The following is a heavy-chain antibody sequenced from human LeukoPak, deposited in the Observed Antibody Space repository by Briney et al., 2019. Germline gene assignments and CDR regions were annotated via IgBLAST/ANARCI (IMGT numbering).Heavy chain of an antibody. CDR1: GFTFSSYA. CDR2: ISYDGSNK. J-gene: IGHJ3*02. CDR3: ARERGGVDILTGYRWAFDI. D-gene: IGHD3-9*01. Sequence: GGSLRLSCAASGFTFSSYAMHWVRQAPGKGLEWVAVISYDGSNKYYADSVKGRFTISGDNSKNTLYLQMNSLRAEDTAVYYCARERGGVDILTGYRWAFDIWGQGTMVTVSS. V-gene: IGHV3-30*04.